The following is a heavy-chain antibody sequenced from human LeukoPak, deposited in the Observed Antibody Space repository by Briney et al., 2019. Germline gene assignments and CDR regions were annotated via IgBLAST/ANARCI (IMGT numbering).Heavy chain of an antibody. CDR1: GYSFTSYW. D-gene: IGHD6-13*01. CDR3: ARRTIAAAGTFDY. Sequence: GESLKISCKGSGYSFTSYWIGWVRQVPGKGLEWMGIIYPDDSDTTYSTSFQGQVTISADKSISTAYLQWSTLQASDTAIYYCARRTIAAAGTFDYWGQGTLVTVSS. CDR2: IYPDDSDT. J-gene: IGHJ4*02. V-gene: IGHV5-51*01.